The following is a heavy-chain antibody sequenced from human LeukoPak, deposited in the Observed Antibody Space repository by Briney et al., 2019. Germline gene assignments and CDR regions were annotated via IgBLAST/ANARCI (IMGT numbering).Heavy chain of an antibody. J-gene: IGHJ6*03. CDR3: ATAAPSIAARRDYYYYYMDV. V-gene: IGHV1-24*01. Sequence: ASVKVSCKVSGYTLTELSMHWVRQAPGKGLEWMGGFDPEDGETIYAQKFQGRVTMTEDTSTDTAYMELSSLRSEDTAVYYCATAAPSIAARRDYYYYYMDVWGKGTTVTVSS. D-gene: IGHD6-6*01. CDR1: GYTLTELS. CDR2: FDPEDGET.